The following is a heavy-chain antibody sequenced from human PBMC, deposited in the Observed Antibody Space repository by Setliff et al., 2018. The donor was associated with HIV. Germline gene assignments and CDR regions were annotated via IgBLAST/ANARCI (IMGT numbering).Heavy chain of an antibody. Sequence: SVKVSCKASGGTFGKYSINWVRQAPGQGLEWMGGVIPIFGSTTYAQKFQDRVTITADESKDTVEMELSSLTSEDTAVYYCARDDHYYDMGSILSDWFFDLWDRGTLVTVSS. CDR2: VIPIFGST. CDR1: GGTFGKYS. CDR3: ARDDHYYDMGSILSDWFFDL. D-gene: IGHD3-22*01. V-gene: IGHV1-69*13. J-gene: IGHJ2*01.